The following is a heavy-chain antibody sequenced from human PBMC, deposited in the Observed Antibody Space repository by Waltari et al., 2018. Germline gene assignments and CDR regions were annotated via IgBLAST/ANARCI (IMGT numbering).Heavy chain of an antibody. CDR3: ARDIAVAGPWILDYYGMDV. V-gene: IGHV4-59*01. D-gene: IGHD6-19*01. CDR2: IYYSGST. CDR1: GGSISSYY. J-gene: IGHJ6*02. Sequence: QVQLQESGPGLVKPSETLSLTCTVSGGSISSYYWSWIRQPPGTGLEWIGYIYYSGSTNYNPSLKSRVTISVDTSKNQFSLKLSSVTAADTAVYYCARDIAVAGPWILDYYGMDVWGQGTTVTVSS.